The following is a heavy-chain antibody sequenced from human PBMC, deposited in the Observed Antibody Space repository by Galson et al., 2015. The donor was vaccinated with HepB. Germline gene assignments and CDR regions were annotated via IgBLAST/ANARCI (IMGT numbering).Heavy chain of an antibody. CDR2: VNHSGDT. D-gene: IGHD3-3*01. Sequence: ETLSLTCAVYNTSFTNYFWSWIRQPPGKGLQWIGEVNHSGDTNYNPSLKSRVTISVDSSQNQFSLRLSSVTAADTAVYFCARSVLGLVDFDFWGQGVLVTVSS. J-gene: IGHJ4*02. V-gene: IGHV4-34*01. CDR3: ARSVLGLVDFDF. CDR1: NTSFTNYF.